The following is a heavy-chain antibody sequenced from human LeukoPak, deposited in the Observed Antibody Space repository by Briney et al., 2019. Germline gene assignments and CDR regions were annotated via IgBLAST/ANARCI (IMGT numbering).Heavy chain of an antibody. CDR1: GGSISSSSYY. CDR2: IYYSGST. D-gene: IGHD3-10*01. CDR3: ARDFGELIDY. Sequence: PSETLSLTCTVSGGSISSSSYYWGWIRQPPGKGLEWIGSIYYSGSTYYNPSLKSRVTISVDTSKNQFSLKLSSVTAADTAVYYCARDFGELIDYWGQGTLVTVSS. V-gene: IGHV4-39*07. J-gene: IGHJ4*02.